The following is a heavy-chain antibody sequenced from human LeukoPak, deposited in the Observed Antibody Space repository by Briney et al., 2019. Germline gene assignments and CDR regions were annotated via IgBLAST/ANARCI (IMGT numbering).Heavy chain of an antibody. V-gene: IGHV3-49*04. CDR1: GFTFSSYA. CDR2: IRSKAYGGTT. CDR3: TIAAYYDFWSGYYTDYYGMDV. J-gene: IGHJ6*02. D-gene: IGHD3-3*01. Sequence: GGSLRLSCAASGFTFSSYAMGWVRQAPGKGLEWVGFIRSKAYGGTTEYAASVKGRFTISRDDSKSIAYLQMNSLKTEDTAVYYCTIAAYYDFWSGYYTDYYGMDVWGQGTTVTVSS.